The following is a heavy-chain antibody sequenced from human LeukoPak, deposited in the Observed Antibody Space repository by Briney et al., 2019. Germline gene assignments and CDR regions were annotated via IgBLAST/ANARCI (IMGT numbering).Heavy chain of an antibody. CDR1: GFTFSSYW. D-gene: IGHD3-10*02. CDR2: ISSSGSTI. CDR3: AELGITMIGGV. J-gene: IGHJ6*04. Sequence: TGGSLTLSCAASGFTFSSYWMAWVRQSPGKGLEWVSYISSSGSTIYYADSVKGRFTISRDNAKNSLYLQMNSLRAEDTAVYYCAELGITMIGGVWGKGTTVTISS. V-gene: IGHV3-48*03.